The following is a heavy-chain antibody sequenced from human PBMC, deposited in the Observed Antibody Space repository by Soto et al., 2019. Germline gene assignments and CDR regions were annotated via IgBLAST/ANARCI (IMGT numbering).Heavy chain of an antibody. J-gene: IGHJ4*02. D-gene: IGHD4-17*01. V-gene: IGHV4-59*08. CDR2: IYYSGST. CDR1: GGSISSYY. Sequence: PSETLSLTCTVSGGSISSYYWSWIRQPPGKGLEWIGYIYYSGSTNYNPSLKSRVTMSVDTSKNQFSLKLSSVTAADTAVYYCARRYGYYFDYWGQGTLVTVSS. CDR3: ARRYGYYFDY.